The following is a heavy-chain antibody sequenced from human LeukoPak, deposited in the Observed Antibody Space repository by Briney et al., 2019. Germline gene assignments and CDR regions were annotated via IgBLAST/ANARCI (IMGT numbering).Heavy chain of an antibody. Sequence: GRSLRLSCAASGFTFSSDGMHWVRLAPGKGLEWVAVIWYDGSNKYYADSVKGRFTISRDNSKNTLYLQMNSLRAEDTAVYYCAREYGRAPGGSDYFDYWGQGTLVTVSS. V-gene: IGHV3-33*01. CDR2: IWYDGSNK. CDR1: GFTFSSDG. CDR3: AREYGRAPGGSDYFDY. J-gene: IGHJ4*02. D-gene: IGHD1-26*01.